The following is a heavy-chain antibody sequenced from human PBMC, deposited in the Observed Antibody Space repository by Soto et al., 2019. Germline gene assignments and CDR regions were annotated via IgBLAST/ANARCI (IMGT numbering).Heavy chain of an antibody. CDR2: IYYSGST. J-gene: IGHJ4*02. CDR3: ARAKYYSEY. CDR1: GGSINNHY. D-gene: IGHD5-12*01. Sequence: ASETLSLTCTVSGGSINNHYWSWIRQPPGKGLEWIGYIYYSGSTNYNPSLKSRVTISVDTSKNHFSLNLTSLTAAGTAISYCARAKYYSEYWGQGILVTVSS. V-gene: IGHV4-59*11.